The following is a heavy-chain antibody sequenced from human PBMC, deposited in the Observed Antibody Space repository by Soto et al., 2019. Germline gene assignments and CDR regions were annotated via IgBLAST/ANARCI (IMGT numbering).Heavy chain of an antibody. D-gene: IGHD6-19*01. V-gene: IGHV1-3*01. CDR1: GYTFSSSA. CDR3: AKSNGGWVPDF. J-gene: IGHJ4*02. CDR2: INVGTDKT. Sequence: QVPIVQSGAEVKKPGASVKVSCKASGYTFSSSAMHWVRQAPGQSLEWMGWINVGTDKTEYSRRLQGRVTITKDTSASTADMELSGLTSEDTAVYYCAKSNGGWVPDFWGPGTLVTVSS.